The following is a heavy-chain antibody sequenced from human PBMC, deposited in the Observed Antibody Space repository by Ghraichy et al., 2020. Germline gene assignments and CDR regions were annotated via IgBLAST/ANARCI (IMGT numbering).Heavy chain of an antibody. D-gene: IGHD3-10*01. CDR1: GFTFTDYS. V-gene: IGHV3-7*01. Sequence: GGSLRLSCEASGFTFTDYSMSWVRQGPGKGLEWVANIDQDGAEKYYVDSVKGRFTISRDNAKDSLYLQMNSLGAVDTAVYYCAREITMVRGYYYHYYGMDVWGQGTTVTVSS. CDR3: AREITMVRGYYYHYYGMDV. J-gene: IGHJ6*02. CDR2: IDQDGAEK.